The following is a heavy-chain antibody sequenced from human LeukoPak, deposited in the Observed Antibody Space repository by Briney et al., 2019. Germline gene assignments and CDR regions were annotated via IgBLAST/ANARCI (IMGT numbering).Heavy chain of an antibody. V-gene: IGHV3-30-3*01. D-gene: IGHD3-22*01. CDR1: GFTFSSYA. Sequence: GGSLRLSCAASGFTFSSYAMHWVRQAPGKGLEWVAVISYDGSNKYYADSVKGRFTISRDNSKNTLYLQMNSLRAEDTAVYYCARDTLGAYYYDSNGYYDYWGQGTLVTVSS. CDR2: ISYDGSNK. J-gene: IGHJ4*02. CDR3: ARDTLGAYYYDSNGYYDY.